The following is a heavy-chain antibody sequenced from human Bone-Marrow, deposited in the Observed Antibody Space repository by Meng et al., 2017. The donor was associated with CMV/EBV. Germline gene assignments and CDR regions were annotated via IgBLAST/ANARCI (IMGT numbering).Heavy chain of an antibody. Sequence: GESLKIFCATSGLNFKIHGMHWVRQLPGKGLEWVAFIRYDEKTKYYADSVKGRFTISRDNSKNTLYLQMNSLTVEDTAVYYCVKDFPGDCYPFCYYFSHGMDVWGQGTTVTVSS. CDR3: VKDFPGDCYPFCYYFSHGMDV. D-gene: IGHD2-21*01. CDR1: GLNFKIHG. CDR2: IRYDEKTK. J-gene: IGHJ6*02. V-gene: IGHV3-30*02.